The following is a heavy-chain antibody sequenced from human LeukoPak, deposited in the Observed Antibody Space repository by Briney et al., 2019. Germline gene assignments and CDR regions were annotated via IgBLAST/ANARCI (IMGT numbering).Heavy chain of an antibody. D-gene: IGHD5-24*01. CDR3: ARDHGYNYYFDY. V-gene: IGHV1-69*01. J-gene: IGHJ4*02. CDR2: IIPIFGTA. CDR1: GCTFSSYA. Sequence: SFKVSCKASGCTFSSYAITWVRQDPGQGLEWMGGIIPIFGTANYAQKFQGRVTITADESTSTAYMELSSLRSEDTAVYYCARDHGYNYYFDYWGQGTLVTVSS.